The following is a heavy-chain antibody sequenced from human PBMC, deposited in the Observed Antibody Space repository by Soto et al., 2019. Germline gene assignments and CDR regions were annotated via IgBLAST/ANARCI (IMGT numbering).Heavy chain of an antibody. CDR1: GYTFTSYD. CDR3: ASSSELPAGFDY. J-gene: IGHJ4*02. Sequence: GASVKVSCKASGYTFTSYDINWVRQATGQGLEWMGWMNPNSGNTGYAQKFQGRVTTTRNTSISTAYMELSSLRSEDTAVYYCASSSELPAGFDYWGKGTLVTVCS. V-gene: IGHV1-8*01. CDR2: MNPNSGNT. D-gene: IGHD2-2*01.